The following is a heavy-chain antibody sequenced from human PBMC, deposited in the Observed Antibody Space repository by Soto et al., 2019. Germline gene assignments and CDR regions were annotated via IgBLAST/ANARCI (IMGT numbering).Heavy chain of an antibody. J-gene: IGHJ4*02. D-gene: IGHD5-18*01. CDR3: ARDLLSAGYSYGQFDY. Sequence: GASVKVSCKASGGNFSRYTISWVRQAPGQGLEWMGGIIPIFGTANYAQKFQGRVTITADESTSTAYMELSSLRSEDTAVYYCARDLLSAGYSYGQFDYWGQGTLVTVSS. CDR1: GGNFSRYT. CDR2: IIPIFGTA. V-gene: IGHV1-69*13.